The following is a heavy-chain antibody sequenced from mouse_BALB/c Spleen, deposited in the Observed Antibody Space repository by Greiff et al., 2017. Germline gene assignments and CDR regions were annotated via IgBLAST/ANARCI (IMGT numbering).Heavy chain of an antibody. CDR1: GFTFSSFG. J-gene: IGHJ3*01. Sequence: EVMLAESGGGLVQPGGSRKLSCAASGFTFSSFGMHWVRQAPEKGLEWVAYISSGSSTIYYADTVKGRFTISRDNPKNTLFLQMTSLRSEDTAMYYCARGDDYGFAYWGQGTLVTVSA. V-gene: IGHV5-17*02. D-gene: IGHD2-4*01. CDR2: ISSGSSTI. CDR3: ARGDDYGFAY.